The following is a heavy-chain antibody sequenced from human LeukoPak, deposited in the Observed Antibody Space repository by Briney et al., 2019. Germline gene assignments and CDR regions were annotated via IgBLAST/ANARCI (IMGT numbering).Heavy chain of an antibody. CDR2: ISGSSRTM. D-gene: IGHD4-23*01. CDR3: ARDLGLYDYGGNIDY. CDR1: GFTFSTYS. J-gene: IGHJ4*02. Sequence: GGSLRLSCAASGFTFSTYSTNWVRQAPGKGLEWVSYISGSSRTMYYADSVKGRFTISRDNVKKSLYLQMNSLRAEDTAVYYCARDLGLYDYGGNIDYWGQGTLVTVSS. V-gene: IGHV3-48*04.